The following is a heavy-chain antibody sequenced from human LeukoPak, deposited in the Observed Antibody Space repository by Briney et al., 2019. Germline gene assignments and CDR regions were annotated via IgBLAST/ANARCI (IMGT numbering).Heavy chain of an antibody. D-gene: IGHD6-13*01. J-gene: IGHJ6*03. CDR3: ARGIAGPGYYYYYYMDV. V-gene: IGHV4-59*01. CDR1: GGSISSYY. CDR2: IYYGGST. Sequence: SETLSLTCTVSGGSISSYYWSWIRQPPGKGLEWIGYIYYGGSTNYNPSLKSRVTISVDTSKNQFSLKLSSVTAADTAVYYCARGIAGPGYYYYYYMDVWGKGTTVTISS.